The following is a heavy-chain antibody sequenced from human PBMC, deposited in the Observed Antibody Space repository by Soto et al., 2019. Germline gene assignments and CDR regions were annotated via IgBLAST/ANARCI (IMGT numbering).Heavy chain of an antibody. D-gene: IGHD3-22*01. J-gene: IGHJ4*02. CDR1: GGSFSGYY. CDR3: ASALYSGYYGMVDY. V-gene: IGHV4-34*01. CDR2: INHSGST. Sequence: PSETLSLTCAVYGGSFSGYYWSWIRQPPGKGLEWIGEINHSGSTNYNPSLKSRVTISVDTSKNQFSLKLSSVTAADTAVYYCASALYSGYYGMVDYWGQGTLVTVS.